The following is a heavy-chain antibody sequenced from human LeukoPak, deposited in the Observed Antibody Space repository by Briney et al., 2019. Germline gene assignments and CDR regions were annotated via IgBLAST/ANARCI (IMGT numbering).Heavy chain of an antibody. V-gene: IGHV4-4*09. CDR2: IYTSGST. CDR1: GGSISSYY. Sequence: SETLSLTCIVSGGSISSYYWGWIRPPAGKVLEWIGYIYTSGSTNYNPFLKSRVTISVDTSKNQFSLKLSSVTAADTAGYYCARRAGSYSIYYMDVWGKGTTVTVSS. D-gene: IGHD4-11*01. J-gene: IGHJ6*03. CDR3: ARRAGSYSIYYMDV.